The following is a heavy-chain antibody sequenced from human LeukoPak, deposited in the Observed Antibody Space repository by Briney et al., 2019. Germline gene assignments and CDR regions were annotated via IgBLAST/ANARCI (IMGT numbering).Heavy chain of an antibody. CDR3: ARDHDTYYYGMDV. V-gene: IGHV1-2*04. Sequence: ASVKVSCKASGYTFTGYYMHWVRQAPGQGLEWMGWINPNSGGTNYAQKFQGWVTMTRDTSISTAYMELSRLRSDDTAVYYCARDHDTYYYGMDVWGQGTTVTVSS. CDR2: INPNSGGT. D-gene: IGHD3-9*01. J-gene: IGHJ6*02. CDR1: GYTFTGYY.